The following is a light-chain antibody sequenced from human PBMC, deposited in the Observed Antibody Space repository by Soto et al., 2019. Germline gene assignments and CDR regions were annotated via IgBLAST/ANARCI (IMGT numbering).Light chain of an antibody. CDR3: SSYITAGVI. CDR1: SNDIGNYDY. CDR2: DVN. Sequence: QSALTQPASVSGSPGQSITISCTGTSNDIGNYDYVSWFQQHPGKAPKLMIYDVNHRPSGVSDRFSGSKSGNTASLTISGLQADDESDYYCSSYITAGVIFGGGTKLTVL. V-gene: IGLV2-14*03. J-gene: IGLJ2*01.